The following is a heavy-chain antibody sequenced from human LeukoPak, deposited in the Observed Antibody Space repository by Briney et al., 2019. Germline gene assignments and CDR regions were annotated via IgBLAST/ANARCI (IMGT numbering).Heavy chain of an antibody. D-gene: IGHD2-15*01. V-gene: IGHV1-69*05. CDR1: EGTFSGYA. Sequence: ASVKVSCKASEGTFSGYAISWGRQAPGQGLDWMGGSFPIFGTANYAQKFQGRVTITTDESTSTAYMELSSLRSEDTAVYYCARDNGYCSGGSCYLLDYWGQGTLVTVSS. CDR3: ARDNGYCSGGSCYLLDY. J-gene: IGHJ4*02. CDR2: SFPIFGTA.